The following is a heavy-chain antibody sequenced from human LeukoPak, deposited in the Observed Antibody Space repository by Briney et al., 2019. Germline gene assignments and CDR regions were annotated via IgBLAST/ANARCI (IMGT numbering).Heavy chain of an antibody. CDR3: ARDQRDDYGDHAFDY. V-gene: IGHV1-2*02. CDR2: INPNSGGT. J-gene: IGHJ4*02. Sequence: GASVKVSCKASGYTFTGYYMHWVRQAPGQGLEWMGWINPNSGGTNYAQKFQGRVTMTTDTSTSTAYMELRSLRSDDTAVYYCARDQRDDYGDHAFDYWGQGTLVTVSS. D-gene: IGHD4-17*01. CDR1: GYTFTGYY.